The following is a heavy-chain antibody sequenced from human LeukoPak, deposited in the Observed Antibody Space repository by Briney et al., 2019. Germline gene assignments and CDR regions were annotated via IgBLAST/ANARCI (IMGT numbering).Heavy chain of an antibody. Sequence: PSETLSLTCTVSGGSISSSSYYWAWIRLPPGKGLEWIGYIYYRGTTNYNPSLKSRVAISVDTSKKQFTLNLTSVTAADTAIYYCARGVNVLSCSSGPCDPDWFDPWGQGTLVTVSS. D-gene: IGHD2-15*01. CDR2: IYYRGTT. CDR3: ARGVNVLSCSSGPCDPDWFDP. V-gene: IGHV4-61*05. J-gene: IGHJ5*02. CDR1: GGSISSSSYY.